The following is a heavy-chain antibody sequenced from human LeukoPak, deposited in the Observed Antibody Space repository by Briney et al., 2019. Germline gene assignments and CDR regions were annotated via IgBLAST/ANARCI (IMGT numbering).Heavy chain of an antibody. J-gene: IGHJ4*01. CDR1: GSTFSSYA. CDR3: ASRGEQWQPEGPRFDF. D-gene: IGHD6-19*01. Sequence: SVTVSCTSSGSTFSSYAISWVRQAPGQGLEWMGGVIPISATPTYAQNFRDRITITADESTSTTYMHLSSLRFDDTAVYYCASRGEQWQPEGPRFDFWGHGTLVTVSS. V-gene: IGHV1-69*01. CDR2: VIPISATP.